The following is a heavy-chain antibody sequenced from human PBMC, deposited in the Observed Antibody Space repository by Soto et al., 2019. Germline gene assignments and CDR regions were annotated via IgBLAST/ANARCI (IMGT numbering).Heavy chain of an antibody. CDR1: GYTFTNYD. V-gene: IGHV1-8*01. Sequence: GASVKVSCKTSGYTFTNYDINWVRQAAGQGLEWMGWINPDSDNTGYAQKFQGRVTMTRDTSISTAYMELNSLRSEDTAVYYCARGRRYCTTTSCYPPALFPYGMDVWGQGTTVTVS. J-gene: IGHJ6*02. D-gene: IGHD2-2*01. CDR3: ARGRRYCTTTSCYPPALFPYGMDV. CDR2: INPDSDNT.